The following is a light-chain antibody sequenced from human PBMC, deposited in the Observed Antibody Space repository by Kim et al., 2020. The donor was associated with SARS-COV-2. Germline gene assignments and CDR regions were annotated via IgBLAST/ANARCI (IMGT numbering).Light chain of an antibody. CDR3: QQYNKWPRT. CDR2: GAS. V-gene: IGKV3-15*01. J-gene: IGKJ1*01. Sequence: VSPAQRSPLSCTASKIVISTLASYPPKPGKPPRLLISGASPTATGIPARFSGGGSRTDFTLTISSLQSEDFAVYYCQQYNKWPRTFGQGTTVDIK. CDR1: KIVIST.